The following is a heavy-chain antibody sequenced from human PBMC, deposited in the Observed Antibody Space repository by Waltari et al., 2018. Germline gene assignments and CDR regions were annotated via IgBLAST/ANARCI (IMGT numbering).Heavy chain of an antibody. Sequence: QVQLQESGPGLVKPSGTLSVTCAVSGDSISGNYWWSWVRQSPGKGLEWIGQIHGSGRSNYNPSVESRVSVSMDTSKNHFSLKVTSATAADTAVYYCARERGRGLFLDSWGQGTLVTVSP. CDR3: ARERGRGLFLDS. V-gene: IGHV4-4*02. CDR1: GDSISGNYW. J-gene: IGHJ4*02. D-gene: IGHD2-15*01. CDR2: IHGSGRS.